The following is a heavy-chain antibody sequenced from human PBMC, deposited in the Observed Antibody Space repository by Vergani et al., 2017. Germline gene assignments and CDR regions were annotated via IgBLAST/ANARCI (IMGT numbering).Heavy chain of an antibody. V-gene: IGHV3-33*01. Sequence: QVQLVESGGGVVQPGRSLRLSCAASGFTFSSYGMHWVRQAPGKGLEWVAVIWYDGSNKYYADSVTGRFTISRDNSKNTLYLQMNSLRAEDTAVYYCAREGTTVTTEAFYYYYYIDVWGKGTTVTVSS. CDR2: IWYDGSNK. CDR3: AREGTTVTTEAFYYYYYIDV. J-gene: IGHJ6*03. CDR1: GFTFSSYG. D-gene: IGHD4-11*01.